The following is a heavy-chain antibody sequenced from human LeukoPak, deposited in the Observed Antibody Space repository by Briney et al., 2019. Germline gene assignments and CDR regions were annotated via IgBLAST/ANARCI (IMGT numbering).Heavy chain of an antibody. J-gene: IGHJ4*02. CDR1: GYTFTGYY. Sequence: ASVKVSCKASGYTFTGYYMHWVRQAPGQGLEWMGWINPNSGGTNYAQKFQGRVTMTRDTSISTAYMELSRLRSDDTAVYYFARFTNYYDSSGYDYWGQGTLVTVSS. V-gene: IGHV1-2*02. D-gene: IGHD3-22*01. CDR3: ARFTNYYDSSGYDY. CDR2: INPNSGGT.